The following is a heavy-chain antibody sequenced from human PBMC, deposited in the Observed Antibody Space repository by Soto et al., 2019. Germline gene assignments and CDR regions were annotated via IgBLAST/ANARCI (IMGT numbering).Heavy chain of an antibody. CDR1: GFTFSNAW. V-gene: IGHV3-15*07. CDR3: TTEAYYYDSSGYYYSDWIDY. CDR2: IKSKTDGGTT. D-gene: IGHD3-22*01. J-gene: IGHJ4*02. Sequence: GGSLRLSCAASGFTFSNAWMNWVRQAPGKGLEWVGRIKSKTDGGTTDYAAPVKGRFTISRDDSKNTLYLQMNSLKTEDTAVYYFTTEAYYYDSSGYYYSDWIDYWGQGTLVTVSS.